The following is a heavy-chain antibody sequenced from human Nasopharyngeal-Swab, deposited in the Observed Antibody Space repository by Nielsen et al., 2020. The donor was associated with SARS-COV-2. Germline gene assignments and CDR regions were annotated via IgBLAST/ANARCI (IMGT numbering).Heavy chain of an antibody. CDR1: GYTFTGYY. Sequence: ASVKVSCKASGYTFTGYYMHWVRQAPGQGLEWMGRINPNSGGTNYAQKFQGRVTMTRDTSISTACMELSRLRSDDTAVYYCARDKWGLPTDYWGQGTLITVSS. CDR2: INPNSGGT. CDR3: ARDKWGLPTDY. D-gene: IGHD7-27*01. J-gene: IGHJ4*02. V-gene: IGHV1-2*06.